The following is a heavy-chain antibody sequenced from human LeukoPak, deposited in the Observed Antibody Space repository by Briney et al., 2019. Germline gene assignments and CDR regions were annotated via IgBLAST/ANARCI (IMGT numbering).Heavy chain of an antibody. CDR1: GFSFSSHA. CDR2: IDISGGST. Sequence: GGSLRLSCAASGFSFSSHAMCWVRQAPGKGLEWVSSIDISGGSTYYADSVQGRFTISRDNSKNALYLQMNSLRAEDTALYYCANEVRPNDYWGQGTLVTVSS. D-gene: IGHD1-1*01. V-gene: IGHV3-23*01. CDR3: ANEVRPNDY. J-gene: IGHJ4*02.